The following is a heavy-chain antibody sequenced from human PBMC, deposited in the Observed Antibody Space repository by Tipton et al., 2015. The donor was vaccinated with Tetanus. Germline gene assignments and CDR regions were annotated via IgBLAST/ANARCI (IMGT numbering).Heavy chain of an antibody. CDR1: GFTFSTHG. Sequence: SLRLSCAASGFTFSTHGMHWVRQAPGKGLEWVALVWYDGTRKYYTESVEGRFTIPRDNSKNTLYLQMNSLRAEDTALYYCAREADCSGGSCFSGDFDTWGQGTQVTVSS. CDR3: AREADCSGGSCFSGDFDT. D-gene: IGHD2-15*01. J-gene: IGHJ4*02. CDR2: VWYDGTRK. V-gene: IGHV3-33*01.